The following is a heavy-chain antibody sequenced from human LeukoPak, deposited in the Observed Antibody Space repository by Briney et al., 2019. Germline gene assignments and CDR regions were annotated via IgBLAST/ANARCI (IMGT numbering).Heavy chain of an antibody. CDR3: ARHYLYGDSSWDF. CDR1: GVTINSHY. Sequence: MPSETLSLTCTVSGVTINSHYWSWLRQPPGEGLEWIAYAHTNGRTKYTPSLKSRVTISLDTSKNQSSLNLYSVTAADTAVYFCARHYLYGDSSWDFWGPGTLVTVSS. D-gene: IGHD4-17*01. J-gene: IGHJ4*02. V-gene: IGHV4-4*08. CDR2: AHTNGRT.